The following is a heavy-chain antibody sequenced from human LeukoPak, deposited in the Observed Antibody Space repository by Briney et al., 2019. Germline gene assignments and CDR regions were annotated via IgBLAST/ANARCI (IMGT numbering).Heavy chain of an antibody. D-gene: IGHD6-13*01. CDR1: GFTFSSYA. CDR3: AKHVSPIAAAGTMYFDY. CDR2: ISYDGSNK. Sequence: PGGSLRLSCAASGFTFSSYAMHWVRRAPGKGLEWVAVISYDGSNKYYADSVKGRFTISRDNSKNTLYLQMNSLRAEDTAVYYCAKHVSPIAAAGTMYFDYWGQGSLVTVSS. V-gene: IGHV3-30-3*02. J-gene: IGHJ4*02.